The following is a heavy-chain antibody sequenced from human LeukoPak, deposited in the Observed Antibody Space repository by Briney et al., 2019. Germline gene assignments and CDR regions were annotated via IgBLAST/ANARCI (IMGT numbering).Heavy chain of an antibody. J-gene: IGHJ4*02. CDR1: GYTFNSYD. CDR2: ISAYNGNT. V-gene: IGHV1-18*01. D-gene: IGHD6-13*01. CDR3: ARAGHSSSHEDNDY. Sequence: ASVKVSCKASGYTFNSYDINWVRQAPGQGLEWMGWISAYNGNTNYAQKLQGRVTMTTDTSTSTAYMELRSLKSDDTAVYYCARAGHSSSHEDNDYWGQGTLVTVSS.